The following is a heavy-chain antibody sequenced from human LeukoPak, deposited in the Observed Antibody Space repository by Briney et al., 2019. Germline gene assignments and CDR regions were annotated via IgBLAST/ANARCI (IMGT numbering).Heavy chain of an antibody. Sequence: GGSLRLSCVASGFTFSTYSMNWVRQAPGKGLEWVSYISGSSSTIYYADSVKGRFTISRDNAKNSLYLQMNSLRAEDTAAYYCARSFGYSYGNFDYWGQGTLVTVSS. V-gene: IGHV3-48*01. CDR3: ARSFGYSYGNFDY. D-gene: IGHD5-18*01. CDR1: GFTFSTYS. J-gene: IGHJ4*02. CDR2: ISGSSSTI.